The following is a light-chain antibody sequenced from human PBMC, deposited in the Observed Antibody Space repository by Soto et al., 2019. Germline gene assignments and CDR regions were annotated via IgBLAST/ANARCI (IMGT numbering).Light chain of an antibody. V-gene: IGKV3-15*01. CDR2: RAS. CDR1: QNISSN. CDR3: LQYHNLWA. Sequence: IVMTQSPATLSVSPGERSTLSCRASQNISSNVAWYQQRPGQAPRLLIYRASTSATGIPARFSGSGSGTEFTLTISSLQSEDFTVYSCLQYHNLWAFGQGTKVDIK. J-gene: IGKJ1*01.